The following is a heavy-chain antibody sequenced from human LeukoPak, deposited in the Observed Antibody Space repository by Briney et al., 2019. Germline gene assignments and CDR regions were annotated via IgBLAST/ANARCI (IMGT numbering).Heavy chain of an antibody. CDR1: GFSFTNYW. CDR3: ARGYYYDSSGYYGY. V-gene: IGHV5-51*01. D-gene: IGHD3-22*01. J-gene: IGHJ4*02. Sequence: GESLKISCKVSGFSFTNYWIGWVRQMPGKGLEWMGIIYPDDSDTRYSPSFQGQVTISADKSISTAYLQWSSLKASDTAMYYCARGYYYDSSGYYGYWGQGTLVTVSS. CDR2: IYPDDSDT.